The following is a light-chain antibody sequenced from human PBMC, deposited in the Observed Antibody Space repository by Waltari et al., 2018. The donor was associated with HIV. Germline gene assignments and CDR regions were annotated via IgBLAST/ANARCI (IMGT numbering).Light chain of an antibody. CDR3: LQHNDHPRT. CDR1: QGIRND. CDR2: DAS. Sequence: DIQMPQSPSSLSASLGDSAPITCRASQGIRNDLGWYQQRAGKAPERLIFDASKLQSGVPSRFSGSGSGTEFTLTISSLQPEDFATYYGLQHNDHPRTFGQGTKLEIK. J-gene: IGKJ2*01. V-gene: IGKV1-17*01.